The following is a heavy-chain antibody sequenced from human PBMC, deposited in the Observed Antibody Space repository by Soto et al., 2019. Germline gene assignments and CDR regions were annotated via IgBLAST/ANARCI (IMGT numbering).Heavy chain of an antibody. CDR3: AKDWEQQLVIDY. V-gene: IGHV3-30*18. CDR2: ISYDGSNK. CDR1: GFTFSSYG. D-gene: IGHD6-13*01. J-gene: IGHJ4*02. Sequence: QVQLVESGEGVVQPGRSLRLSCAASGFTFSSYGMHWVRQAPGKGLEWVAVISYDGSNKYYADSVKGRFTISRDNSKKTLYLQMNSLRDEDTAVYYCAKDWEQQLVIDYWGQGTLVPGSS.